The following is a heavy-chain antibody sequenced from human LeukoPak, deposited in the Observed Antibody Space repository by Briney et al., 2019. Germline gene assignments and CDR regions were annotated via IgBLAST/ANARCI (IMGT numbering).Heavy chain of an antibody. D-gene: IGHD5-12*01. Sequence: GGSLRLSCAASAFTFSSYGMHWVRQAPGKGLEWVAVMSYDGTNKYYADSVKGRFTISRDNSKNTLYLQMNSLRAEDTAVYYCAKDRYSGAYPPYYFDYWGQGTLVTVSS. CDR3: AKDRYSGAYPPYYFDY. J-gene: IGHJ4*02. CDR1: AFTFSSYG. V-gene: IGHV3-30*18. CDR2: MSYDGTNK.